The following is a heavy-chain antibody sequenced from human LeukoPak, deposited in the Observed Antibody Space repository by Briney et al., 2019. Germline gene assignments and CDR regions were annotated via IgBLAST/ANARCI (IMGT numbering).Heavy chain of an antibody. CDR1: GVIISSYA. CDR2: INGRGDNT. CDR3: AKDRVSPGFNWFDP. V-gene: IGHV3-23*01. J-gene: IGHJ5*02. D-gene: IGHD2/OR15-2a*01. Sequence: GGSLRLPCAASGVIISSYAMSWVRQAPGKGLEWVSAINGRGDNTYYADFVKGRFTISRDNSKSTVYLQMNSLRTEDTAVYYCAKDRVSPGFNWFDPWGQGTLVTVSS.